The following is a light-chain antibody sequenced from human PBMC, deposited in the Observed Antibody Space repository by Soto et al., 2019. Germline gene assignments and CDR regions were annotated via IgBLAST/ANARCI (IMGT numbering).Light chain of an antibody. V-gene: IGKV1-33*01. Sequence: DIQMTQSPSSLPASVGDRVTITCQASQDIRYFLSWYQQKPGKAPKLLIYDASKLETGVPSRFSGSGFGTDFSFTISSLQAEDFATYYCQQYDNLPLSFGQGTRLEIK. CDR3: QQYDNLPLS. CDR2: DAS. CDR1: QDIRYF. J-gene: IGKJ5*01.